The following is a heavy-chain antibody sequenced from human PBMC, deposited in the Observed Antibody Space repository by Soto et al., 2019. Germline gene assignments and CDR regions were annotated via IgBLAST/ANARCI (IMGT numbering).Heavy chain of an antibody. CDR1: GGSISSGGSY. CDR3: ARDVSGGLLNDAFDI. J-gene: IGHJ3*02. D-gene: IGHD2-21*02. Sequence: SETLSLTCTVSGGSISSGGSYWSWIRQHPGKGLEWIGYIYYSGSTYYNPSLKSRVTISVDTSKNQFSLKLSSVTAADTAVYYCARDVSGGLLNDAFDIWGQGTMVT. CDR2: IYYSGST. V-gene: IGHV4-31*03.